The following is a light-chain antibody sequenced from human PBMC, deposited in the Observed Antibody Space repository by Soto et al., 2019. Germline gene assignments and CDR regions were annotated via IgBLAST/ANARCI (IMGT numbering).Light chain of an antibody. CDR2: AAS. J-gene: IGKJ3*01. Sequence: DIQMTQSPSSLSASVGDRVTITCRASQSISSYLNWYQQKPGKAPKLLIYAASSLQSGVPSRFSGSGSITDFTHTIISMQPEDFATYDCQQSYSTPFTFGPGTKVDIK. CDR3: QQSYSTPFT. V-gene: IGKV1-39*01. CDR1: QSISSY.